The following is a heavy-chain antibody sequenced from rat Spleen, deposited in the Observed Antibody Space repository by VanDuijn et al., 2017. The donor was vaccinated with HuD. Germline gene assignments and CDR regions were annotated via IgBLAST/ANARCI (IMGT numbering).Heavy chain of an antibody. Sequence: QVQLKESGPGLVQPSQTLSLTCAVSGFSLTSYYVHWVRQSPGKGLEWLGVMWSDGDTSYNSGLKSRLSISRDTSKSQVFLKMNSLQTEDTAIYFCIRESLPGYNSHWFVYWGQGTLVTVSS. J-gene: IGHJ3*01. CDR3: IRESLPGYNSHWFVY. CDR2: MWSDGDT. CDR1: GFSLTSYY. V-gene: IGHV2-32*01. D-gene: IGHD1-4*01.